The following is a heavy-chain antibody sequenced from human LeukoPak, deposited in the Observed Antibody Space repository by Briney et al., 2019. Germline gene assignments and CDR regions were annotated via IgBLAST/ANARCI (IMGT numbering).Heavy chain of an antibody. CDR3: ARGDVYDSSGYYLIDY. Sequence: PGGSLRLSCAASGFTFSSWPMNWVRQAPGKGLEWVSYISSTSTSISYADSVKGRFTISRDNGKNSLYLQMNSLRDEDTAAYYCARGDVYDSSGYYLIDYWGQGTLVSVSS. J-gene: IGHJ4*02. CDR1: GFTFSSWP. CDR2: ISSTSTSI. D-gene: IGHD3-22*01. V-gene: IGHV3-48*02.